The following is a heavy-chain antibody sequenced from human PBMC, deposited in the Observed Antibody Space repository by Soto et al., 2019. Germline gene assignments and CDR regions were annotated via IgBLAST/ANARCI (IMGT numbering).Heavy chain of an antibody. CDR1: GGSISSYF. V-gene: IGHV4-59*03. J-gene: IGHJ3*02. Sequence: SDPLSLTYRVSGGSISSYFKNWIRPAPGKGLEWIGCIYDSGDANYNPSLKSRVTISLDTSKNQFSLKLSSVTAADTAVYYCVSSRTAVFGDALDIWALGTMVTVSS. CDR3: VSSRTAVFGDALDI. CDR2: IYDSGDA. D-gene: IGHD3-3*01.